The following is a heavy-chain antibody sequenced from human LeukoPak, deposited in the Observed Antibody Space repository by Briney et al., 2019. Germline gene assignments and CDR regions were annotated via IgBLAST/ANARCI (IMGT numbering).Heavy chain of an antibody. D-gene: IGHD2-21*01. J-gene: IGHJ5*02. CDR1: GGSISSYY. CDR2: IYYSGST. Sequence: PSETLSLTCTVSGGSISSYYWSWIRQPPGKGLEWIGYIYYSGSTNYNPSLKSRVTISVDTSKNQFSLKLSSVTAADTAVYYCARDYGDWWFDPWGQGTLVTVSS. CDR3: ARDYGDWWFDP. V-gene: IGHV4-59*01.